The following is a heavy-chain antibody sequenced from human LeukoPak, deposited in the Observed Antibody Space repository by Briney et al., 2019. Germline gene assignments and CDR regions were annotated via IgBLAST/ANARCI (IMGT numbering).Heavy chain of an antibody. CDR1: GGSISSYY. V-gene: IGHV4-4*07. CDR3: AISGSYWAWAH. CDR2: IYTSGST. J-gene: IGHJ4*02. Sequence: SETLSLTCGVSGGSISSYYWSWIRQPAGKGLEWIGRIYTSGSTNYNPSLKSRVTMSVDTSKNQFSLKLSSVTAADTAVYYCAISGSYWAWAHWGQGTLVTISS. D-gene: IGHD1-26*01.